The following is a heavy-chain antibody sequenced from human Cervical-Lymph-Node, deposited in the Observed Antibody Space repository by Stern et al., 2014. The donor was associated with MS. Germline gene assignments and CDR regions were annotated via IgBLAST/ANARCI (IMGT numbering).Heavy chain of an antibody. CDR2: IRNKGKNYAT. CDR1: GFAFSASV. V-gene: IGHV3-73*02. Sequence: EVQLVESGGGLVQPGGSLKVSCAASGFAFSASVIHWVRQASGKGLEWVGRIRNKGKNYATAYAVSVKGMFTISRDDSKNTAYLHMNTLKVEDTAVYYCAPSSAIWGRGTMVTVSS. CDR3: APSSAI. J-gene: IGHJ3*02.